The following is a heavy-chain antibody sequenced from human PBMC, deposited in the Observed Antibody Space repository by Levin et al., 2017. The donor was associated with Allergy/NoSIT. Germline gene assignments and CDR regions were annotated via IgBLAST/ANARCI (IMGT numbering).Heavy chain of an antibody. CDR1: GDRVSSNSVT. Sequence: SQTLSLTCAISGDRVSSNSVTWNWIRQSPSRGLEWLGRTYYRSKWYSDYAVSVKSRMTINPDTSRNQFSLQLNSVTPEDTAVYYCTRDPTGTFDYWGQGTPVTVSS. J-gene: IGHJ4*02. CDR3: TRDPTGTFDY. D-gene: IGHD1-7*01. CDR2: TYYRSKWYS. V-gene: IGHV6-1*01.